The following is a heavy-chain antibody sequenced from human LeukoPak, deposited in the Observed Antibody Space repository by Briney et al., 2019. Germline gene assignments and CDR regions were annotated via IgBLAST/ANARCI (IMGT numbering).Heavy chain of an antibody. Sequence: GGSLRLSCAASGFTFSDYGMHWVRQAPGKGVEWVAVISYDGSNKYYADSVKGRFTISRDNSKNTLYLQMNSLRVEDTAVYYCAREVAVAGRGYYYYYMDVWGKGTTVTVSS. D-gene: IGHD6-19*01. CDR2: ISYDGSNK. J-gene: IGHJ6*03. CDR3: AREVAVAGRGYYYYYMDV. CDR1: GFTFSDYG. V-gene: IGHV3-30*03.